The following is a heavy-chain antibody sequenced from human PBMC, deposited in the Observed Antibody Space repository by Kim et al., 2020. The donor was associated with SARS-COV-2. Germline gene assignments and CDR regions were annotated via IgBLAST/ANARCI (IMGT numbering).Heavy chain of an antibody. Sequence: ASVKVSCKASGYTFTKYGISWVRQAPGQGLEWMGWVSGYNDNTNYAQKLQGRVTMTTDTSTSTAYMDLRSLRSDDTAVYYCARDRTGAYRVDVWGQETTVTVSS. D-gene: IGHD1-26*01. CDR2: VSGYNDNT. V-gene: IGHV1-18*01. CDR1: GYTFTKYG. J-gene: IGHJ6*02. CDR3: ARDRTGAYRVDV.